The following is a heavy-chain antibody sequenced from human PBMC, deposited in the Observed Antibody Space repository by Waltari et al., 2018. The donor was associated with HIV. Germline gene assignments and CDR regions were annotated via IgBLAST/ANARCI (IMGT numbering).Heavy chain of an antibody. CDR3: ARRQQLTD. V-gene: IGHV3-7*01. Sequence: EVRLVESGGGLVQPGGSLRLSCAASGFTFSSSWLTWVRQAPGKGLEWVANINEDGSEIHYVDSVKGRFTISRDNAKNSLYLQMNSLRAEDTAVYYCARRQQLTDWGQGTLVTVSS. J-gene: IGHJ4*02. CDR2: INEDGSEI. D-gene: IGHD6-13*01. CDR1: GFTFSSSW.